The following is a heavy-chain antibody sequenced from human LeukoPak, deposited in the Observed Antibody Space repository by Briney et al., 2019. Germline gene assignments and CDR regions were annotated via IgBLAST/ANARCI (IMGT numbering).Heavy chain of an antibody. Sequence: GGSLRRSCAASGFTFSSYGMHWVRQAPGKGLEWVAFIRYDGSNKYYADSVKGRFTISRDNSKNTLYLRMNSLRAEDTAVYYCAKSVGATDPFDYWGQGTLVTVSS. CDR1: GFTFSSYG. J-gene: IGHJ4*02. D-gene: IGHD1-26*01. CDR2: IRYDGSNK. CDR3: AKSVGATDPFDY. V-gene: IGHV3-30*02.